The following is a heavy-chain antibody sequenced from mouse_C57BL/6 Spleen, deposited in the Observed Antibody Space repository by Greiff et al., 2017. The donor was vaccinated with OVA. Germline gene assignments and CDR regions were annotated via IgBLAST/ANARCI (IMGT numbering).Heavy chain of an antibody. CDR3: ARLGEFITNAMDY. CDR1: GYTFTDYY. V-gene: IGHV1-76*01. D-gene: IGHD1-1*01. CDR2: IYPGSGNT. Sequence: QVQLKQSGAELVRPGASVKLSCKASGYTFTDYYINWVKQRPGQGLEWIARIYPGSGNTYYNEKFKGKATLTAEKSSSTAYMQLSSLTSEDSAVYFCARLGEFITNAMDYWGQGTSVTVSS. J-gene: IGHJ4*01.